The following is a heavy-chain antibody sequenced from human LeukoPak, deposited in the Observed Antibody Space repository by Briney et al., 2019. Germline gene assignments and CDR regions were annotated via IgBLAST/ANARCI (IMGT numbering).Heavy chain of an antibody. CDR3: AYHGGPFDY. D-gene: IGHD3-10*01. CDR2: IYTSGST. V-gene: IGHV4-61*02. J-gene: IGHJ4*02. CDR1: GGSISSGSYY. Sequence: SQTLSLTCTVSGGSISSGSYYWSWIRQPAGKGLEWIGRIYTSGSTNYNPSLKSRVTISVDTSKNQFSLKLSSVTAADTAVYYCAYHGGPFDYWGQGTLVTVSS.